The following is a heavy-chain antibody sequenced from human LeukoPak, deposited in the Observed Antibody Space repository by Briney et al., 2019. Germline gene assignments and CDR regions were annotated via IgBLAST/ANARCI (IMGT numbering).Heavy chain of an antibody. CDR3: ARVITEYQLHYFDY. Sequence: SETLSLTCTVSGGSISSGGYYWSWIRQHPGKGLEWIGYIYYSGSTYYNPSLKSRVTISVDTSKNQFSLKLSSVTAADTAAYYCARVITEYQLHYFDYWGQGTLVTVSS. V-gene: IGHV4-31*03. CDR1: GGSISSGGYY. CDR2: IYYSGST. D-gene: IGHD2-2*01. J-gene: IGHJ4*02.